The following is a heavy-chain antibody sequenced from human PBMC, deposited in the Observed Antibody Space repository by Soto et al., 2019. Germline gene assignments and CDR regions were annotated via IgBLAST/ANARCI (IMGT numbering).Heavy chain of an antibody. D-gene: IGHD1-26*01. V-gene: IGHV1-18*01. CDR3: AREVGVGANDAFDI. CDR2: ISAYNGNT. CDR1: GYTFTSYG. Sequence: ASVKVSCKASGYTFTSYGISWVRQAPGQGLEWMGWISAYNGNTNYAQKLQGRVTMTTDTSTSTAYMELRSLRSDDAAVYYCAREVGVGANDAFDIWGQGTMVTVSS. J-gene: IGHJ3*02.